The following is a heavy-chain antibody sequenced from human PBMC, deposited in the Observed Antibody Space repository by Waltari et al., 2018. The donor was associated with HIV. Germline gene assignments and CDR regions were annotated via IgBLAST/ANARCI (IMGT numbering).Heavy chain of an antibody. CDR2: IYSGGST. CDR1: GFTVSSNY. J-gene: IGHJ6*02. Sequence: EVQLVESGGGLIQPGGSLRLSCAASGFTVSSNYMSWVRQAPGKGLEWVSVIYSGGSTYYAESVKGRFTISRDNSKNTLYLQMNSLRAEDTAVYYCARDGRSSSWSDYYGMDVWGQGTTVTVSS. V-gene: IGHV3-53*01. CDR3: ARDGRSSSWSDYYGMDV. D-gene: IGHD6-13*01.